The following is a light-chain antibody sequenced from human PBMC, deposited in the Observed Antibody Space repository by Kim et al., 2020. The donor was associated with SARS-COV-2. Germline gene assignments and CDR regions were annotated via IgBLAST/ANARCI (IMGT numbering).Light chain of an antibody. CDR1: QTLTYT. CDR3: QQYNKWPRT. CDR2: DAS. Sequence: DIVMTQSPATLSVSPGERATLSCRASQTLTYTLAWYQQRPGQAPRLLIYDASTRATGIPARFSGSGSGTEFTLTISSLQSEDFAVYYCQQYNKWPRTFGQGTKVDIK. V-gene: IGKV3-15*01. J-gene: IGKJ1*01.